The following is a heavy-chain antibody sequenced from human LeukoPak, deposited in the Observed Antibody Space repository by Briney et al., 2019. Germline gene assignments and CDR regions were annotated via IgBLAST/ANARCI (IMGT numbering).Heavy chain of an antibody. CDR3: ARDGRDYDILTGYPFDGMDV. D-gene: IGHD3-9*01. V-gene: IGHV4-38-2*02. J-gene: IGHJ6*04. CDR2: IYHSGGT. Sequence: PSETLSLTCAVSGYSISSGHYWGWIRQPPGKGLEWIGSIYHSGGTYYNPSLKSRVTISVDTSKNQFSLKLSSVTAADTAVYYCARDGRDYDILTGYPFDGMDVWGKGTTVTVSS. CDR1: GYSISSGHY.